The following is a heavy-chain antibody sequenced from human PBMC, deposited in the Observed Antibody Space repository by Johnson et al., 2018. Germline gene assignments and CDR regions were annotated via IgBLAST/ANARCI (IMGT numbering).Heavy chain of an antibody. CDR2: IYSGGST. Sequence: VQLVQSGGGLVQXGGSLRLXCAASGFTVSSNYMSWVRQAPGKGLEWVSGIYSGGSTYYADSVKGRFTISRDNSKNTLYLQMNSLRAEDTAVYYCARRKVVTAIFYYMDVWGKGTTVTVSS. D-gene: IGHD2-21*02. CDR1: GFTVSSNY. CDR3: ARRKVVTAIFYYMDV. J-gene: IGHJ6*03. V-gene: IGHV3-66*02.